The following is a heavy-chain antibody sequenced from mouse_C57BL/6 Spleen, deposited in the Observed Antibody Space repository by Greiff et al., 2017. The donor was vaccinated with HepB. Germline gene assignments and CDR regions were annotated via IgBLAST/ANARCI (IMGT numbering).Heavy chain of an antibody. CDR3: ARRGTGYFDV. CDR1: GYAFTNYL. D-gene: IGHD2-14*01. J-gene: IGHJ1*03. Sequence: VQLQQSGAELVRPGTSVKVSCKASGYAFTNYLIEWVKQRPGQGLEWIGVINPGSGGTNYNEKFKGKATLTADKSSSTAYMQLSSLTSEDSAVYICARRGTGYFDVWGTGTTVTVSS. CDR2: INPGSGGT. V-gene: IGHV1-54*01.